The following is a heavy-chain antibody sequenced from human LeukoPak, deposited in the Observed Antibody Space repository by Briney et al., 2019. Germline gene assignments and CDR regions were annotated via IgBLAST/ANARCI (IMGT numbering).Heavy chain of an antibody. CDR1: GFTFSSFA. CDR3: ARGAGTIFGEYYYYMDV. Sequence: GGSLRLSCAASGFTFSSFAMTWVRQAPGKGLEWVSVISGSGGRTYYADSVKGRFTLSRDNSNNTLYLEMNSLSADDTAVYHCARGAGTIFGEYYYYMDVWGKGTAVTVSS. CDR2: ISGSGGRT. D-gene: IGHD3-3*01. V-gene: IGHV3-23*01. J-gene: IGHJ6*03.